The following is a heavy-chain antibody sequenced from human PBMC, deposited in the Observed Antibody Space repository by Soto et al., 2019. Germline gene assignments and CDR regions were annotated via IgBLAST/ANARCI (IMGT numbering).Heavy chain of an antibody. CDR1: RFTFSNAW. CDR3: TTGRVTIFGVGHDNGFDP. Sequence: EVQLVESGGGLVKPGGSLRLSCAASRFTFSNAWMTWVRHIPGKGLEWVGRIKSKTEGGTTNYAAPVKGRFTISRDDSKNTLYLQMNSLKAENTAVYYCTTGRVTIFGVGHDNGFDPWGQGTLVTVSS. CDR2: IKSKTEGGTT. V-gene: IGHV3-15*01. D-gene: IGHD3-3*01. J-gene: IGHJ5*02.